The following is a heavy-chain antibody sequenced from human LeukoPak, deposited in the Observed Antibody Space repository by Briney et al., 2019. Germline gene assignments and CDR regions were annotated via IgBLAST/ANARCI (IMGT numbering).Heavy chain of an antibody. CDR1: GGSISSYY. CDR3: ARIAIVVVDVAFTY. J-gene: IGHJ4*02. Sequence: SETLSLTCTVSGGSISSYYWSWIRHPPGKGLEGIGYIYYSGSTNYNPSLKSRVTISVDTSKNQFSLTLSSVTAADTAVYYCARIAIVVVDVAFTYWGQGTLVPVSS. V-gene: IGHV4-59*01. D-gene: IGHD3-22*01. CDR2: IYYSGST.